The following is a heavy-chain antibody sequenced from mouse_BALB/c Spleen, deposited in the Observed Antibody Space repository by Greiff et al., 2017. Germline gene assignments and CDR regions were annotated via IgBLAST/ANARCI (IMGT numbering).Heavy chain of an antibody. CDR3: ARILYYRYDGGAMDY. Sequence: EVQRVESGGGLVQPGGSRKLSCAASGFTFSSFGMHWVRQAPEKGLEWVAYISSGSSTIYYADTVKGRFTISRDNPKNTLFLQMTSLRSEDTAMYYCARILYYRYDGGAMDYWGQGTSVTVSS. CDR2: ISSGSSTI. V-gene: IGHV5-17*02. CDR1: GFTFSSFG. J-gene: IGHJ4*01. D-gene: IGHD2-14*01.